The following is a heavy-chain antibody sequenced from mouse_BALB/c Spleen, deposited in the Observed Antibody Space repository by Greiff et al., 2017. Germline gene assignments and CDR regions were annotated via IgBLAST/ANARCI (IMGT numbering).Heavy chain of an antibody. CDR1: GFTFSSYT. J-gene: IGHJ3*01. CDR2: ISSGGSYT. D-gene: IGHD3-1*01. Sequence: EVQRVESGGGLVKPGGSLKLSCAASGFTFSSYTMSWVRQTPEKRLEWVATISSGGSYTYYPDSVKGRFTISRDNAKNTLYLQMSSLKSEDTAMYYCTRDNSSDPFAYWGQGTLVTVSA. CDR3: TRDNSSDPFAY. V-gene: IGHV5-6-4*01.